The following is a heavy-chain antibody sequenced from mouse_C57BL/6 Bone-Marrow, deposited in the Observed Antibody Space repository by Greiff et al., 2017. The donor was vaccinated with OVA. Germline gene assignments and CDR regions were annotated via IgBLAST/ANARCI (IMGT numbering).Heavy chain of an antibody. J-gene: IGHJ3*01. CDR2: INPNNGGT. V-gene: IGHV1-18*01. D-gene: IGHD1-1*02. Sequence: EVKLQQSGPELVKPGASVKIPCKASGYTFTDYNMDWVKQSHGKSLEWIGDINPNNGGTIYNQKFKGKATLTVDKSSSTAYMELSSLTSEDTAVYYCAREGGRRGGLTWFAYWGQGTLVTVSA. CDR1: GYTFTDYN. CDR3: AREGGRRGGLTWFAY.